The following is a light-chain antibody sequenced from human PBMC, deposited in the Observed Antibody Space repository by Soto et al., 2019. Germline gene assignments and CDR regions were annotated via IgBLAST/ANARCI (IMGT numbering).Light chain of an antibody. V-gene: IGKV3-11*01. CDR3: QQRHNSPLT. CDR1: QSISSY. J-gene: IGKJ4*01. CDR2: DGS. Sequence: EIVLTQSPATLSLSPGERATLSCRASQSISSYLAWYQQKPGQAPRILIYDGSTMATGIPARFSGSGSETDFTLPISSLEPEDFASYYGQQRHNSPLTFGGGTKVEIK.